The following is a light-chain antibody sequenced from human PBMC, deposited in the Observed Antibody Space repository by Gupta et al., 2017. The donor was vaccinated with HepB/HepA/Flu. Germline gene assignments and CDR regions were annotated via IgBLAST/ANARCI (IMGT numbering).Light chain of an antibody. Sequence: IVLTQSPANMSLSPGDRATLSCRASQSVSSYLAWYQQKPGQAPRLLIYDASNRATGIPARFSGSGSGTDFTLTISSLEPEDFAVYYCQQRSNWPGTFGQGTKVEIK. J-gene: IGKJ1*01. CDR1: QSVSSY. CDR2: DAS. V-gene: IGKV3-11*01. CDR3: QQRSNWPGT.